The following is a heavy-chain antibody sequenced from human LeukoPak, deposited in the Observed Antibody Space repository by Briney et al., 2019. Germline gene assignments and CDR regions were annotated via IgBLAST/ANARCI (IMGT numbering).Heavy chain of an antibody. V-gene: IGHV1-24*01. Sequence: ASVKVSCKVSGYTLTELSMHWVRQAPGKGLEWMGGFDPEDGETIYAQKFQGRVTVTEDTSTDTAYMELSSLRSEDTAVYYCAIRRVEMATISFDYWGQGTLVTVSS. CDR3: AIRRVEMATISFDY. J-gene: IGHJ4*02. CDR2: FDPEDGET. D-gene: IGHD5-24*01. CDR1: GYTLTELS.